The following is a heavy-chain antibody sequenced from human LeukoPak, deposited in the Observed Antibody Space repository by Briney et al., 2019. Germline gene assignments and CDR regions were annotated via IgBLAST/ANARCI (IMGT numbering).Heavy chain of an antibody. V-gene: IGHV4-34*01. CDR1: GGSFSGYY. D-gene: IGHD6-19*01. J-gene: IGHJ4*02. Sequence: PSETLSLTCAVYGGSFSGYYWSWIRQPPGKGLEWIGEINHSGGTNYNPSLKSRVTISVDTSKNQFSLKLSSVTAADTAVYYCASLAVAGRLRIRDYWGQGTLVTVSS. CDR3: ASLAVAGRLRIRDY. CDR2: INHSGGT.